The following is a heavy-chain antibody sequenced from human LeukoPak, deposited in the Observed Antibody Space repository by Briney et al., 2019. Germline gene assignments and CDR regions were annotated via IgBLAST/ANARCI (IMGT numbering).Heavy chain of an antibody. V-gene: IGHV3-21*01. J-gene: IGHJ4*02. CDR1: GFTFSSYS. D-gene: IGHD6-19*01. CDR3: ARGKYSSGWFDY. Sequence: GGSLRLSCAASGFTFSSYSMSWVRQAPGKGLEWGSSITTSSTYISYADSVKGRFTISMDTARNLLYLKMNSLRAEDTAVYYCARGKYSSGWFDYWGQGTLVTVSS. CDR2: ITTSSTYI.